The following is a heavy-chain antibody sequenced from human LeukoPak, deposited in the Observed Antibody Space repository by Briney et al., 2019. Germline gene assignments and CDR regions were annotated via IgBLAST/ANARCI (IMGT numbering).Heavy chain of an antibody. V-gene: IGHV1-24*01. CDR2: FDPEDGET. CDR1: GYTLTELS. Sequence: ASVKVYCKVSGYTLTELSMHWVRQAPGKGLEWMGGFDPEDGETIYAQKFQGRVTMTEDTSTDTAYMELSSLRSEDTAVYYCATDYYDRPYYYYGMDVWGQGTTVTVSS. D-gene: IGHD3-22*01. J-gene: IGHJ6*02. CDR3: ATDYYDRPYYYYGMDV.